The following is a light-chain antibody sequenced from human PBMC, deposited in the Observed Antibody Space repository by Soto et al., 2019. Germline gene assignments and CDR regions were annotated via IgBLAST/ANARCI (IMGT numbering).Light chain of an antibody. CDR2: GDT. CDR1: SSNIGAGHD. V-gene: IGLV1-40*01. Sequence: QSVLTQPPSMSGAPGQRVTISCTGSSSNIGAGHDVHWYQQLPGTAPKHLIYGDTNRPSGVPDQFSGSKSGTSASLAITGLQAEDEADYYCQSYDSSLSAVVFGGGTKLTVL. J-gene: IGLJ2*01. CDR3: QSYDSSLSAVV.